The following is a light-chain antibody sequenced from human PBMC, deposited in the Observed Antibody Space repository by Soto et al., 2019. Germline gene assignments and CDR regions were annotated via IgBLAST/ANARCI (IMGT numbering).Light chain of an antibody. V-gene: IGKV3-20*01. Sequence: SGFTQSPRTLSLPPGERAPPSGRASQSVTSSYLGWYQQKPGQAPRLLIYGTSTRATGIPARFSGSGSGTDFALTITSLQAEDYATYYCQQYYSFPRTFGQGTKVDIK. CDR1: QSVTSSY. CDR3: QQYYSFPRT. J-gene: IGKJ1*01. CDR2: GTS.